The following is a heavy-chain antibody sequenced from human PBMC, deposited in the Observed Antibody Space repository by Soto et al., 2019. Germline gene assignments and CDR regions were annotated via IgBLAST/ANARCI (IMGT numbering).Heavy chain of an antibody. CDR2: ISYDESNK. Sequence: PGGSLRLSCAASGFTFSSYAMHWVRQAPGKGLEWVSVISYDESNKYYADSVKGRFTISRDNSKNTLYLQMNSLRAEDTAVYYCVRPLYSGSYSDYYFDYWGQGTLVTVSS. CDR3: VRPLYSGSYSDYYFDY. J-gene: IGHJ4*02. V-gene: IGHV3-30-3*01. D-gene: IGHD1-26*01. CDR1: GFTFSSYA.